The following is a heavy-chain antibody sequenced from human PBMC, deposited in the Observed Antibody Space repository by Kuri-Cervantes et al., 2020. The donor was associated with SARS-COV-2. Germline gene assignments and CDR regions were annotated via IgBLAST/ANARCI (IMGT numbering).Heavy chain of an antibody. CDR3: AKDSRDCSGGSCYLYYYYGMDV. CDR1: GFTFSGHW. J-gene: IGHJ6*02. CDR2: IKSDGSST. Sequence: GGSLRLSCAASGFTFSGHWMHWVRQGPGKGLVWVARIKSDGSSTNYAASVKGRFTISRDNAKNTLYLQMNSLRAEDTAVYYCAKDSRDCSGGSCYLYYYYGMDVWGQGTTVTVSS. D-gene: IGHD2-15*01. V-gene: IGHV3-74*01.